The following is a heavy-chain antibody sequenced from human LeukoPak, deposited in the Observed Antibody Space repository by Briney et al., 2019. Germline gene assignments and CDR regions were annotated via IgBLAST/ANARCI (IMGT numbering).Heavy chain of an antibody. J-gene: IGHJ4*02. Sequence: SETLSLTCTLPRGSLFIYYWCCIRQPPGKGLERIGYIYYSVGTNYNPSLKSRVTISVDTSKNQFSLKLSSVTAADTAVYYCARYNYGDYGIYCFDYWGQGTLVTVSS. CDR3: ARYNYGDYGIYCFDY. CDR1: RGSLFIYY. D-gene: IGHD4-17*01. V-gene: IGHV4-59*01. CDR2: IYYSVGT.